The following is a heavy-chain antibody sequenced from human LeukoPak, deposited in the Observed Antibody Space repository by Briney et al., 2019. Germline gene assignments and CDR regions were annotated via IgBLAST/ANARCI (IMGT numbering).Heavy chain of an antibody. CDR2: ISYDGNHI. Sequence: GGSLRLSCAASGFTFSSYAMHWVRQAPGKGLEWVAVISYDGNHIFYADSVKGRFTISRDNSKNTLYLQMNSLTTEDTAVYYCARGGGDCYTSPQGFDYGGQGTLVTVSS. V-gene: IGHV3-30*04. CDR1: GFTFSSYA. CDR3: ARGGGDCYTSPQGFDY. J-gene: IGHJ4*02. D-gene: IGHD2-21*02.